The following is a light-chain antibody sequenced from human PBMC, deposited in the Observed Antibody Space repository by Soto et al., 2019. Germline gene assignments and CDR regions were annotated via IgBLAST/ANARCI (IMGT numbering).Light chain of an antibody. CDR2: GAS. CDR1: QSVSTN. V-gene: IGKV3-15*01. J-gene: IGKJ1*01. Sequence: EIVMTQSPATLSVSPGERATLSCRASQSVSTNLAWYQQKPGQAPRLLIYGASTRATGLPVRFSGSGSGTEFTPTISSLQSEDFAVYYCQQYNNCPETFGQGTKVEIK. CDR3: QQYNNCPET.